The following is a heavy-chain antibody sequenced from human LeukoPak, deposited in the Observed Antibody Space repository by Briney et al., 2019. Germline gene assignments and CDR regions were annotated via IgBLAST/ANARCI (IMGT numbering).Heavy chain of an antibody. CDR1: GFTFSSYS. CDR3: AGRYCGGDCSSGDT. CDR2: ISSSSSYI. V-gene: IGHV3-21*01. Sequence: GGSLRLSCAASGFTFSSYSMNWVRQAPGKGLEWVSSISSSSSYIYYADSVEGRFTISRDNAKNSLYLQMNSLRAEDTAVYYCAGRYCGGDCSSGDTWGQGTLVTVSS. D-gene: IGHD2-21*01. J-gene: IGHJ5*02.